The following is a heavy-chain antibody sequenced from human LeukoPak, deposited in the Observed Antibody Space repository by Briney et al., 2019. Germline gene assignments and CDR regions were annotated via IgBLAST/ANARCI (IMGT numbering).Heavy chain of an antibody. CDR2: IYYSGST. CDR1: GGSISSYY. J-gene: IGHJ4*02. CDR3: ARESGSYGY. D-gene: IGHD1-26*01. V-gene: IGHV4-59*01. Sequence: SETLSLTCTVSGGSISSYYWSWIRRPPGKGLEWIGYIYYSGSTSYNPSLKSRVTISVDTSKNQFSLQLSSVTAADTAVYYCARESGSYGYWGQGTLVTVSS.